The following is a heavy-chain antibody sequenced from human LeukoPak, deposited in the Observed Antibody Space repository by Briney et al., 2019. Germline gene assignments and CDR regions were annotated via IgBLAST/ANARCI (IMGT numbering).Heavy chain of an antibody. V-gene: IGHV3-30*18. D-gene: IGHD3-16*01. CDR2: ISYDGSNK. CDR3: AKDQGDYYYYYGMDV. Sequence: PGRSLRLSCAASGFTFSSYGMHWVRQAPGKGLEWVAVISYDGSNKYYADSVKGRFTISRDNSKNTLYLQMNSLRAEDTAVYYCAKDQGDYYYYYGMDVWGQGTTVTVSS. CDR1: GFTFSSYG. J-gene: IGHJ6*02.